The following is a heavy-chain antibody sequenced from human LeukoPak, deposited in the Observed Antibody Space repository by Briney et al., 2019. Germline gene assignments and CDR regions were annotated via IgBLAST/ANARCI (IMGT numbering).Heavy chain of an antibody. D-gene: IGHD1-26*01. CDR1: GGRFKSYG. Sequence: SVKVSCKTTGGRFKSYGFSWVRQAPGQGLEWMGGIIPVFDRPTYAQKFEGRVTITADKSTNTTYMEISSLTSDDTAVYYCARDAQWELRAFDVWGQGTMVIVSS. CDR3: ARDAQWELRAFDV. J-gene: IGHJ3*01. CDR2: IIPVFDRP. V-gene: IGHV1-69*06.